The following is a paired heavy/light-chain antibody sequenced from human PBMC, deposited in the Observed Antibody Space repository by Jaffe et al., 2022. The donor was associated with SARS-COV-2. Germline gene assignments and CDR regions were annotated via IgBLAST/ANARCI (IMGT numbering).Heavy chain of an antibody. CDR3: AKSTTAVAKGYYDY. Sequence: EVQLLESGGDLVQPGGSLRLSCAASGFTFSDSAMNWVRQAPGKGLEWVSAIGGSGVTTYYADSVKGRFTISRDTSKNTLYLQMNSLRAEDTAIYYCAKSTTAVAKGYYDYWGRGTLVTVSS. D-gene: IGHD2-15*01. J-gene: IGHJ4*02. CDR1: GFTFSDSA. CDR2: IGGSGVTT. V-gene: IGHV3-23*01.
Light chain of an antibody. CDR2: KAS. CDR3: QQYSSYSGT. J-gene: IGKJ1*01. Sequence: DIQMTQSPSTLSAAVGDRVTITCRASQSINSWLAWYQQKPGKAPKVLIYKASSLESGVPSRFSGSGSGTEFTLTISSLQPDDFATFYCQQYSSYSGTFGQGTKVEIK. CDR1: QSINSW. V-gene: IGKV1-5*03.